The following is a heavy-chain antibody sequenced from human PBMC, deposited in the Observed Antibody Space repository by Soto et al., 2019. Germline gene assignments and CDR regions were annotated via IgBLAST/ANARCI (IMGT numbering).Heavy chain of an antibody. V-gene: IGHV3-33*01. CDR3: ARDWRTDRYCSGGSCYSGWFDP. Sequence: GGSLRLSCAASGFTFSSYGMHWVRQAPGKGLEWVAVIWYDGSNKYYADSVKGRFTISRDNSKNTLYLQMNSLRAEDTAVYYCARDWRTDRYCSGGSCYSGWFDPWGQGTLVTVSS. CDR1: GFTFSSYG. CDR2: IWYDGSNK. J-gene: IGHJ5*02. D-gene: IGHD2-15*01.